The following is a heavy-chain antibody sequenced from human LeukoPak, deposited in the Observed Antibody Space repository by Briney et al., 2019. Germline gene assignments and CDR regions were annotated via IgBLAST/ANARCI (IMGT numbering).Heavy chain of an antibody. V-gene: IGHV3-21*01. CDR1: GFTFSSYS. CDR3: ARAESDYVWGSYRYGEFDY. J-gene: IGHJ4*02. Sequence: PGGSLRLSCAASGFTFSSYSMNWVRQAPGKGLEWVSSISSSSSYIYYADSVKGRFTISRDNAKNSLYLQMNNLRAEDTAVYYCARAESDYVWGSYRYGEFDYWGQGTLVTVSS. CDR2: ISSSSSYI. D-gene: IGHD3-16*02.